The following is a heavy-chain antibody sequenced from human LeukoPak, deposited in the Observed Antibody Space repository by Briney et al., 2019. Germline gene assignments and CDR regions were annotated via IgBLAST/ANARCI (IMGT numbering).Heavy chain of an antibody. CDR1: GYTFTGYY. CDR2: INPNRGGT. CDR3: ASQSIVLMVYAISNAFDI. J-gene: IGHJ3*02. V-gene: IGHV1-2*06. Sequence: GASVKVSCKASGYTFTGYYMHWVRQAPGQGLEWMGRINPNRGGTNYSQKFQGRVTMIRDTSISTAYMELSRLRSDDTAVYYCASQSIVLMVYAISNAFDIWGQGTMVTVSS. D-gene: IGHD2-8*01.